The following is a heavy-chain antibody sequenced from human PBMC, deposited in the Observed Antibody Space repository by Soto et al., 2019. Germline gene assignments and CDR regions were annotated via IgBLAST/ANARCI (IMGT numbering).Heavy chain of an antibody. D-gene: IGHD3-10*01. CDR3: TTDSYITITGVRFDY. CDR2: IKSKMDGGTT. V-gene: IGHV3-15*07. CDR1: GFSFSNGW. Sequence: GGSLRLSCAASGFSFSNGWINWVRQAPGKGLEWVGRIKSKMDGGTTDFAAPVKGRFAISTDDSKNMVHLEMSSLKTEDTCLYYCTTDSYITITGVRFDYWGHGTLVTVSS. J-gene: IGHJ4*01.